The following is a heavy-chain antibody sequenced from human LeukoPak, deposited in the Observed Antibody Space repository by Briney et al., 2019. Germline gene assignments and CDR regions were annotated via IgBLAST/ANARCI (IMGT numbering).Heavy chain of an antibody. CDR2: ISHDRSNK. CDR3: AKGRKSIPTGIFDY. CDR1: GFTFSSYG. J-gene: IGHJ4*02. D-gene: IGHD3-10*01. V-gene: IGHV3-30*18. Sequence: GGSLRLSCAASGFTFSSYGMHWVRQAPGKGLEWVAVISHDRSNKYYADSVKGRFTISRDNSKNTLYLQMNSLRAEDTAVYYCAKGRKSIPTGIFDYWGQGTLVTVSS.